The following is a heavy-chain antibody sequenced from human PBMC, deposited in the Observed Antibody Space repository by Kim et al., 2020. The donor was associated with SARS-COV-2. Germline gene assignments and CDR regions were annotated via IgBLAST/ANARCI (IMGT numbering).Heavy chain of an antibody. CDR3: ARDMDEITIFLGDDYYYYYGMDV. J-gene: IGHJ6*02. D-gene: IGHD3-9*01. Sequence: VGSLRLSCAASGFTFSSYAMHWVRQAPGKGLEWVAVISYDGSNKYYADSVKGRFTISRDNSKNTLYLQMNSLRAEDTAVYYCARDMDEITIFLGDDYYYYYGMDVWGQGTTVTVSS. CDR2: ISYDGSNK. V-gene: IGHV3-30*04. CDR1: GFTFSSYA.